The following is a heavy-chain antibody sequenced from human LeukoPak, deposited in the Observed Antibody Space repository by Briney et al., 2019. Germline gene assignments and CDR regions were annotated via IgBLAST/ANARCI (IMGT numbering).Heavy chain of an antibody. CDR1: GGSFSGYY. Sequence: TSETLSLTCAVYGGSFSGYYWSWIRQPPGKGLEWIGEINHSGSTNYNPSLKSRVTISVDTSKNQFSLKLSSVTAADTAVYYCARGVSSSLDYWGQGTLVTVS. V-gene: IGHV4-34*01. D-gene: IGHD6-6*01. CDR3: ARGVSSSLDY. CDR2: INHSGST. J-gene: IGHJ4*02.